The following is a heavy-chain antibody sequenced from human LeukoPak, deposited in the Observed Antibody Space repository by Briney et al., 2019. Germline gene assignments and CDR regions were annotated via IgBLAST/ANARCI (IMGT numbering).Heavy chain of an antibody. J-gene: IGHJ4*02. CDR2: ITGSGGSP. CDR3: AKNGLIMMGDY. V-gene: IGHV3-23*01. Sequence: GGSLRPSCAASGFTFGSYAMSWVRQAPGKGLEWVSAITGSGGSPYYADSVKGRFTISRDNSKNTLYLQMNSLRAEDTAIYFCAKNGLIMMGDYWGQGTLVTVSS. CDR1: GFTFGSYA. D-gene: IGHD2-8*01.